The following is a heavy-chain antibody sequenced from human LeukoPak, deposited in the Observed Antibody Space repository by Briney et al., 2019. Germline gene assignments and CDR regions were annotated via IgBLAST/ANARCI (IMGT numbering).Heavy chain of an antibody. Sequence: GESLKISCKGSGYRFTIYWIGWVRQMPGRGLEWIGIIYPGDSDIRYSPSFQGQVNISADKSISTAYLQWSSLRASDTAMYYCVRRTTGEYYFDYWGQGTLVTVSS. D-gene: IGHD7-27*01. CDR3: VRRTTGEYYFDY. CDR1: GYRFTIYW. CDR2: IYPGDSDI. J-gene: IGHJ4*02. V-gene: IGHV5-51*01.